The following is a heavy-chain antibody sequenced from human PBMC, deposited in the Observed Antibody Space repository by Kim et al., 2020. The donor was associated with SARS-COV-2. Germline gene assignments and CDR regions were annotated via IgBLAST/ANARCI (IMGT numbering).Heavy chain of an antibody. CDR2: INHSGST. CDR3: ARPGTVGGYPFDY. Sequence: SETLSLTCAVYGGSFSGYYWSWIRQPPGKGLEWIGEINHSGSTNYNPSLKSRVTISVDTSKNQFSLKLSSVTAADTAVYYCARPGTVGGYPFDYWGQGTLVTVSS. V-gene: IGHV4-34*01. CDR1: GGSFSGYY. D-gene: IGHD3-22*01. J-gene: IGHJ4*02.